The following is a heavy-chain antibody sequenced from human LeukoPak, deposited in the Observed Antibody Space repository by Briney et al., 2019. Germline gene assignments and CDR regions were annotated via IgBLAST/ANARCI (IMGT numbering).Heavy chain of an antibody. CDR1: GFTFSNAW. J-gene: IGHJ4*02. D-gene: IGHD3-16*02. CDR3: TTDTRDDYVWGSYRYTTPWIDY. CDR2: IKSKTDGGTT. Sequence: GGSLRLSCAASGFTFSNAWMSWFRQAPGKGLEWVGRIKSKTDGGTTDYAAPVKGRFTISRDDSKNTLYLQMNSLKTEDTAVYYCTTDTRDDYVWGSYRYTTPWIDYWGQGTLVTVSS. V-gene: IGHV3-15*01.